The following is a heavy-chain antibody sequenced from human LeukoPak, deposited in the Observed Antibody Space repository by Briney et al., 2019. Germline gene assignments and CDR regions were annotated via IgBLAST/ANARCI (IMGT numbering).Heavy chain of an antibody. CDR3: VRQPRRFGGAAGTIDY. D-gene: IGHD1/OR15-1a*01. Sequence: PSETLSLTCTVSGGSISTSCYYWGWIRQPPGKGLEWIGSIYYSGSTYYNPSLKSRVTISGDTSKNQFSLKLSSLTAADTAVHYCVRQPRRFGGAAGTIDYWGQGTLVTVSS. V-gene: IGHV4-39*01. CDR1: GGSISTSCYY. J-gene: IGHJ4*02. CDR2: IYYSGST.